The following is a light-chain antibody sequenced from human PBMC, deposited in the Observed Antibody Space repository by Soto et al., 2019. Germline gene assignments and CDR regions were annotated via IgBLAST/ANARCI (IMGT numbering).Light chain of an antibody. V-gene: IGLV2-14*01. CDR2: EVT. J-gene: IGLJ3*02. Sequence: QSALTQPASVSGSPGQSITISCTGTSSDVGGYNHVSWYQQHPGEAPKLMIFEVTHRPSGVSSRFSGSKSGNTASLTISGLQAEDEADYFCSSYTSQNTRVFGGGTKLTVL. CDR3: SSYTSQNTRV. CDR1: SSDVGGYNH.